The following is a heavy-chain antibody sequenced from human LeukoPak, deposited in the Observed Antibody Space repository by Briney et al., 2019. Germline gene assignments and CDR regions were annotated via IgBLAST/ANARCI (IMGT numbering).Heavy chain of an antibody. V-gene: IGHV3-30*04. J-gene: IGHJ4*02. CDR2: ISYDGSNK. CDR3: ARDIVVVPALDY. Sequence: QPGGSLRLSCAASGFTFSSYAMHWVRQAPGKGLEWVAVISYDGSNKYYADSVKGRFTISRDNSKNTLYLQVNSLRAEDTAVYYCARDIVVVPALDYWGQGTLVTVSS. D-gene: IGHD2-2*01. CDR1: GFTFSSYA.